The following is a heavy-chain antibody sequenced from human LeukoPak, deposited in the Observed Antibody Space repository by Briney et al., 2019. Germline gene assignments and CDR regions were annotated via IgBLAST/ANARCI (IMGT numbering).Heavy chain of an antibody. CDR2: ISYDGSYK. D-gene: IGHD2-2*01. J-gene: IGHJ4*02. CDR3: ARGSCFSDF. CDR1: GFPFSRYV. V-gene: IGHV3-30*04. Sequence: PGGSLRLSCAASGFPFSRYVVHWVRQAPGKGLEWVAVISYDGSYKHYADAVKGRFIASRDNSKNTLFLQIASLTTEVTAVYYCARGSCFSDFWGQGTQVTVSS.